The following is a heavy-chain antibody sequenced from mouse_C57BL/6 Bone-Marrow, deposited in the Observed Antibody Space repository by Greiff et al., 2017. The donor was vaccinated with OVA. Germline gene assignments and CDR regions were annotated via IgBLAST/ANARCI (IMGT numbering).Heavy chain of an antibody. V-gene: IGHV6-3*01. CDR1: GFTFSNYW. CDR2: IRLKSDNYAT. J-gene: IGHJ3*01. CDR3: TGPYYYGSSYGFAY. D-gene: IGHD1-1*01. Sequence: EVKLMESGGGLVQPGGSMKLSCVASGFTFSNYWMNWVRQSPEKGLEWVAQIRLKSDNYATHYAESVKGRFTISRDDSKSSVYLQMNNLRAEDTGIYYCTGPYYYGSSYGFAYWGQGTLVTVSA.